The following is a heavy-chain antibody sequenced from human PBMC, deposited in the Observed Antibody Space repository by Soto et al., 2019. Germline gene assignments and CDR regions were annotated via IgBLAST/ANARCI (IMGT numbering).Heavy chain of an antibody. V-gene: IGHV1-18*01. CDR2: ISAYSGNT. Sequence: QVQLVQSGAEFKKPGASVKVACKASSYTFTSYGISWVRQSPVQGLECMGWISAYSGNTNYARKLRCRVTMTPDASTSRAYMVLSSVRSDDTAVDYCSSDRGAYGMDVWGQGTPVTGSS. CDR3: SSDRGAYGMDV. J-gene: IGHJ6*02. CDR1: SYTFTSYG.